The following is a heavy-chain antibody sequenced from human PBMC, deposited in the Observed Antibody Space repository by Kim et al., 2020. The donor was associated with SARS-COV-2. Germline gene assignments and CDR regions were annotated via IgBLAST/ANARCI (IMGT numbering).Heavy chain of an antibody. V-gene: IGHV3-23*01. CDR2: ISGSGVST. CDR1: GLTFSSYA. CDR3: AKDSSTDFDY. Sequence: GGSLRLSCAASGLTFSSYAMSWVRQAPGKGLEWVSGISGSGVSTDYAESVKGRFTISRDNSKNTLYLQMNSLRAEDTAVYYCAKDSSTDFDYWGQGTLVTVSS. J-gene: IGHJ4*02.